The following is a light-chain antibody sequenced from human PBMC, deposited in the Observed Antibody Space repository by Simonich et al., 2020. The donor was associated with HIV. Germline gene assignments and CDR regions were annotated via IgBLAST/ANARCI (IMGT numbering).Light chain of an antibody. J-gene: IGKJ1*01. CDR2: AAS. Sequence: DIQMTQSPSSLSASVGDRVTITCRASQSISRHLNWYQQKPGKAPKLLIYAASSLQSGFPSRFSGSGSGTDFTLTISCLQSEDFATYYCQQYYSYPRTFGQGTKVEIK. CDR3: QQYYSYPRT. CDR1: QSISRH. V-gene: IGKV1-39*01.